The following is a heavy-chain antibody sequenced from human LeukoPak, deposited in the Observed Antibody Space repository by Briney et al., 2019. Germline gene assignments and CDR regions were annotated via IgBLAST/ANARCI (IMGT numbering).Heavy chain of an antibody. J-gene: IGHJ4*02. CDR3: TRDGFSGAAFDY. Sequence: SVTVSCKASGFTFTGYFIHWVRQAPGQGLEWMGWIHPNNGGTKYAQKFQGRVTMTRDTSINTDYMELSRLRSDDTALYYCTRDGFSGAAFDYWGQGTLVTVSS. CDR2: IHPNNGGT. CDR1: GFTFTGYF. V-gene: IGHV1-2*02. D-gene: IGHD2/OR15-2a*01.